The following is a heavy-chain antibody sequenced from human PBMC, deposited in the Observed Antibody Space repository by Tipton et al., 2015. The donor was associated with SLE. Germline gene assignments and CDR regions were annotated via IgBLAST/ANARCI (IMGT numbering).Heavy chain of an antibody. D-gene: IGHD6-6*01. V-gene: IGHV4-34*01. CDR2: INHSGST. CDR1: GGSFSGYY. Sequence: GLVKPSETLSLTCAVYGGSFSGYYWSWIRQPPGTGLEWIGEINHSGSTNYNPSLKSRFTISVDTSKNQFSLKLSSVTAADTAVYYCARDSYSSSSGSYYYGMDVWGQGTTVTVSS. CDR3: ARDSYSSSSGSYYYGMDV. J-gene: IGHJ6*02.